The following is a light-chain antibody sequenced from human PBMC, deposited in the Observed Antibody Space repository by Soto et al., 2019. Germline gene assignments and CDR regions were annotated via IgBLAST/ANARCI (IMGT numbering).Light chain of an antibody. J-gene: IGKJ3*01. CDR3: QHYSNWPPT. Sequence: EMVMTQSPATLSVSPGERVTLSCRASESVHRNLSWYQQKPGQGPSLLIYYASTRATGVPDRFTGSGSGTECTLTISSLQSEDFGVSHCQHYSNWPPTFGPGTKGEIK. V-gene: IGKV3-15*01. CDR2: YAS. CDR1: ESVHRN.